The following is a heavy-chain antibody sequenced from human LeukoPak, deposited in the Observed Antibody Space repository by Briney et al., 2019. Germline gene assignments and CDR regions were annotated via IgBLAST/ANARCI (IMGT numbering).Heavy chain of an antibody. CDR2: IYHSGST. CDR3: ASTSDTPMVTWYFDL. CDR1: GGSISSGGYY. Sequence: PSQTLSLTCTVSGGSISSGGYYWSWIRQPPGKGLEWIGYIYHSGSTYYNPSLKSRVTISVDRSKNQFSLKLSSVTAADTAVYYCASTSDTPMVTWYFDLWGRGTLVTVSS. D-gene: IGHD5-18*01. J-gene: IGHJ2*01. V-gene: IGHV4-30-2*01.